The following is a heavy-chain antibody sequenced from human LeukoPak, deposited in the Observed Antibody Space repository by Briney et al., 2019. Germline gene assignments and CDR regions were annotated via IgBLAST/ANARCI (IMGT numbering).Heavy chain of an antibody. CDR1: GGSFSGYY. V-gene: IGHV4-34*01. CDR3: ARPPARGTYDFDY. Sequence: SSETLSLTCAVYGGSFSGYYWSWIRQPPGKGLEWIGEINHSGSTNYNPSLKSRVTISVGTSKNQFSLKLSSVTAADTAVYYCARPPARGTYDFDYWGQGTLVTVSS. J-gene: IGHJ4*02. D-gene: IGHD3-16*01. CDR2: INHSGST.